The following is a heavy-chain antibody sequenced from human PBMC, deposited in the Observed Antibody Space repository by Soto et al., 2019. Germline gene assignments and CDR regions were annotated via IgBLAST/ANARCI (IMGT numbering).Heavy chain of an antibody. CDR3: AREPPETPPDY. CDR2: ISAKNENT. J-gene: IGHJ4*02. CDR1: GYTFSDYG. Sequence: QVQLVQSGADVKKPGASVKVSCKASGYTFSDYGISWVRQAPGQGLEWMGWISAKNENTNFAQKIRGRVTMTTDTSTSTVYMELRSLKPDDAAVYYCAREPPETPPDYWGQGTLVTVSS. V-gene: IGHV1-18*01.